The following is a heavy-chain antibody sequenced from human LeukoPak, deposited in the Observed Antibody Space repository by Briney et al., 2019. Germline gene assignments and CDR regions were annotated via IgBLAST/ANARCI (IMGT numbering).Heavy chain of an antibody. CDR2: IYYSGST. J-gene: IGHJ3*02. CDR1: GGSISSHY. Sequence: SETLSLTCTVSGGSISSHYWSWIRQPPGKGLEWIGYIYYSGSTNYNPSLKSRVTISVDTSKNQFSLKLSSVTAADTAVYYCARQYSSSWHDAFDIWGQGTMVTVSS. D-gene: IGHD6-13*01. CDR3: ARQYSSSWHDAFDI. V-gene: IGHV4-59*08.